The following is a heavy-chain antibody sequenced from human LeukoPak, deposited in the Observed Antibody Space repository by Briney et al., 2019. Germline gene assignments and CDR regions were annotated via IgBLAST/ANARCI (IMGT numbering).Heavy chain of an antibody. CDR1: GFTFSTYA. V-gene: IGHV3-33*01. J-gene: IGHJ6*02. CDR3: ARDRSPWNYYDSSGYYPYYYYYGMDV. Sequence: GGCLRLSCAASGFTFSTYAMSWVRQAPGKGLEWVAVIWYDGSNKYYADSVKGRFTISRDNSKNTLYLQMNSLRAEDTAVYYCARDRSPWNYYDSSGYYPYYYYYGMDVWGQGTTVTVSS. D-gene: IGHD3-22*01. CDR2: IWYDGSNK.